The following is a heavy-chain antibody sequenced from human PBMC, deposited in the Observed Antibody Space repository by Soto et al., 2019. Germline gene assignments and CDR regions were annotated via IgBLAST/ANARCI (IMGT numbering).Heavy chain of an antibody. J-gene: IGHJ6*03. V-gene: IGHV3-23*01. CDR1: GFTFRNYA. CDR2: ISYSGDSS. Sequence: EVQLLESGGGLVQPGGSLRLSCAASGFTFRNYAMNWVRQAPGKGLEWVSSISYSGDSSYFADSVKGRFNVSRDNSRSTLYLQMSSLRAEDTAVYYCAKSDGTTRGYHYYMDVWGKGTTVTVSS. CDR3: AKSDGTTRGYHYYMDV. D-gene: IGHD1-1*01.